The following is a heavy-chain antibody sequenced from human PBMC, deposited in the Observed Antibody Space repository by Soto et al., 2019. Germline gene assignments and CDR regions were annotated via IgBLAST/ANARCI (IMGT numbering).Heavy chain of an antibody. CDR2: ISAYNGNT. D-gene: IGHD3-10*01. CDR1: GYTFTSYG. V-gene: IGHV1-18*01. CDR3: ARDGLLWFGELATKQTFDY. Sequence: QVQLVQSGAEVKKPGASVKVSCKASGYTFTSYGISWVRQAPGQGLEWMGWISAYNGNTNYAQKLQGRVTMTTDTSTSTDYMELRSLRSDDTAVYYCARDGLLWFGELATKQTFDYWGQGTLVTVSS. J-gene: IGHJ4*02.